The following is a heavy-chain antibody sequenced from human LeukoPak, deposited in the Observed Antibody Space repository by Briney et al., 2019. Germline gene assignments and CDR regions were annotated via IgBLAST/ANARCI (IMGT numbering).Heavy chain of an antibody. CDR2: ISSSSSTI. Sequence: PGGSLRLSCAASGFTFSSYAMSWVRQAPGKGLEWVSYISSSSSTIYYADSVKGRFTISRDNAKNSLYLQMNSLRAEDTAVYYCARDRGTRWFGDPGEPYYFDYWGQGTLVTVSS. V-gene: IGHV3-48*01. CDR1: GFTFSSYA. D-gene: IGHD3-10*01. J-gene: IGHJ4*02. CDR3: ARDRGTRWFGDPGEPYYFDY.